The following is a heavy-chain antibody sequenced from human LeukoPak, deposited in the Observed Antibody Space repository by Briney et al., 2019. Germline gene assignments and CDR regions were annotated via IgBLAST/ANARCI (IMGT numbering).Heavy chain of an antibody. CDR3: ARVAAAGTRNASDI. J-gene: IGHJ3*02. D-gene: IGHD6-13*01. CDR1: GFTFSSYW. V-gene: IGHV3-7*01. CDR2: IKQDGSEK. Sequence: GGSLRLSCAASGFTFSSYWMSWVRQAPGKGLEWVANIKQDGSEKYYVDSVKGRFTISRDNAKNSLYLQMNSLRAEDTAVYYCARVAAAGTRNASDIWGQGTMVTVSS.